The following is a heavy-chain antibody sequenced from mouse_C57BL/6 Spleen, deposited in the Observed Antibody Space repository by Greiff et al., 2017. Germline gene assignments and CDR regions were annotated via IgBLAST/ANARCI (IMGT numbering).Heavy chain of an antibody. CDR1: GFTFSSYA. Sequence: EVMLVESGGGLVKPGGSLKLSCAASGFTFSSYAMSWVRQTPEKRLEWVATICDGGSYTSYPDNVKGRFTISRDNAKNNLYLQMSHLKSENTAMYYCARGGRGYFDYWGQGTTLTVSS. J-gene: IGHJ2*01. CDR3: ARGGRGYFDY. V-gene: IGHV5-4*03. CDR2: ICDGGSYT.